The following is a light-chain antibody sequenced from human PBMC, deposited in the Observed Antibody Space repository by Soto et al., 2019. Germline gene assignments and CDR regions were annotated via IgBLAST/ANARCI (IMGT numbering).Light chain of an antibody. J-gene: IGKJ1*01. CDR2: GAS. Sequence: EIVLTQSPGTLSLSPGERATLSCRASQSVNRNFLAWFQHKPGQAPRLLIYGASSRATGIPDRFSGSGSGKDFILTISRLEPEDFAVYFCQQYDSTPWTFGQGTKVEIK. V-gene: IGKV3-20*01. CDR3: QQYDSTPWT. CDR1: QSVNRNF.